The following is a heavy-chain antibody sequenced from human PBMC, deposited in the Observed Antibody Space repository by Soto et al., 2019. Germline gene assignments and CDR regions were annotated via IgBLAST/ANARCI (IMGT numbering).Heavy chain of an antibody. J-gene: IGHJ5*02. CDR1: GGPISTYD. CDR3: VRLGPDVVRGFDP. CDR2: VYYSGTT. Sequence: SETLSLTRTVSGGPISTYDWSWIRQPPGKGLEWIGYVYYSGTTHYNPSLKSRLTMSVDTSKNQFSLELTSVTAADTAVYYRVRLGPDVVRGFDPWGQGTLVTVSS. V-gene: IGHV4-59*12.